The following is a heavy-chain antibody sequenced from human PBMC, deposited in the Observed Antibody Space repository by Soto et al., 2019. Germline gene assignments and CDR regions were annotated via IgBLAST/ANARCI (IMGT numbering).Heavy chain of an antibody. J-gene: IGHJ4*02. CDR1: GYTFTSYG. CDR3: ARDSYCTNGICYHHAPDY. D-gene: IGHD2-8*01. Sequence: GASVKVSCKASGYTFTSYGISWVRQAPGQGLEWMGWISAYNGNTNYAQKLQGRVTMTTDTSTSTAYMELRSLRSDDTAVYYCARDSYCTNGICYHHAPDYWGQGTLVTVS. V-gene: IGHV1-18*01. CDR2: ISAYNGNT.